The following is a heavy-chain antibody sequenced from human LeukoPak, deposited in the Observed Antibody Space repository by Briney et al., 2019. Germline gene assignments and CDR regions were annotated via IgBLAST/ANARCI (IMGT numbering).Heavy chain of an antibody. D-gene: IGHD3-10*01. V-gene: IGHV3-48*03. CDR1: GFTFSSYE. Sequence: PGGSLRLSCAASGFTFSSYEMNWVRQAPGKGLEWVSYISSSGSTIYYADSVKGRFTISRDNAKNSLYLQMNSLRAEDTAVYYCARVSPYGSGSYTYYYYYYGMDVWGQGTTVTVSS. CDR2: ISSSGSTI. CDR3: ARVSPYGSGSYTYYYYYYGMDV. J-gene: IGHJ6*02.